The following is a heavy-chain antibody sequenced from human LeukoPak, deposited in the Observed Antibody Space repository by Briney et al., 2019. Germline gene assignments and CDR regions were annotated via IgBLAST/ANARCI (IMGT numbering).Heavy chain of an antibody. CDR1: GFTFRSYG. Sequence: GGSRRLSCAASGFTFRSYGMHWVRQAPGKGLEWVAYIQNDGSNEQYADSVKGRFSISRDSSKNILYLQMNSLRAEDTAVYYCAKDRCSNGIGCYYYYMDVWGKGTTVTISS. J-gene: IGHJ6*03. CDR3: AKDRCSNGIGCYYYYMDV. V-gene: IGHV3-30*02. D-gene: IGHD2-8*01. CDR2: IQNDGSNE.